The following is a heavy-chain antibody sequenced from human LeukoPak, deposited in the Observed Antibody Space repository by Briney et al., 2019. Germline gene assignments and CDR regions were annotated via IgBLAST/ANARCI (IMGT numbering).Heavy chain of an antibody. Sequence: SETLSLTCTVSSGSISSSSYYWGWIRQPPGKGLEWIGSIYYSGSTYYNPSLKSRVTISVDTSKNQFSLKLSSVTAADTAVYYCARDHEGGSYYFDYWGQGTLVTVSS. CDR2: IYYSGST. CDR3: ARDHEGGSYYFDY. V-gene: IGHV4-39*07. D-gene: IGHD1-26*01. J-gene: IGHJ4*02. CDR1: SGSISSSSYY.